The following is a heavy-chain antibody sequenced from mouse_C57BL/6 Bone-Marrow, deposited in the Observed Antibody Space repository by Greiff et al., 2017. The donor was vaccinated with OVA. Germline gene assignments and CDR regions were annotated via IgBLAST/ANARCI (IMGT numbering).Heavy chain of an antibody. J-gene: IGHJ1*03. Sequence: EVQLVQSEGGLVQPGSSMKLSCTASGFTFSDYYMAWVRQVPEQGLEWVANINSDGSSTYYMDSLKSRFIISRDKANNILYLQMSSLKSEDTATYYCARDLGYVDVWGTGTTVTVSS. CDR3: ARDLGYVDV. V-gene: IGHV5-16*01. CDR1: GFTFSDYY. CDR2: INSDGSST.